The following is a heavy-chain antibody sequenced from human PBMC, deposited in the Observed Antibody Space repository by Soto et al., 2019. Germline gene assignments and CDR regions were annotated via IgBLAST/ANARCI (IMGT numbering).Heavy chain of an antibody. CDR1: GYTFTSYD. CDR2: MNPNSGNT. D-gene: IGHD3-3*01. CDR3: VKGRVLEWLGEMDV. J-gene: IGHJ6*04. V-gene: IGHV1-8*01. Sequence: ASVKVSCKASGYTFTSYDINWVRQATGQGLEWMGRMNPNSGNTGYAQKFQGRVTMTRNTSISTAYMKLSSLRSEDSAVYYCVKGRVLEWLGEMDVWGKGTTVTVSS.